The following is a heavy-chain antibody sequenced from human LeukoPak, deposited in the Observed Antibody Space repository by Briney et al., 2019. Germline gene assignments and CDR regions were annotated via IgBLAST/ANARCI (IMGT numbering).Heavy chain of an antibody. Sequence: GGSLRLSCEASGFTFSDYYMSWIRQAPGKGLEWVSYISSSSSYTNYADSVKGRFTISRDNAKNSLYLQMNSLRAEDTAVYYCASYYYYGSGTFDYWGQGTLVTVSS. CDR3: ASYYYYGSGTFDY. D-gene: IGHD3-10*01. V-gene: IGHV3-11*03. CDR2: ISSSSSYT. J-gene: IGHJ4*02. CDR1: GFTFSDYY.